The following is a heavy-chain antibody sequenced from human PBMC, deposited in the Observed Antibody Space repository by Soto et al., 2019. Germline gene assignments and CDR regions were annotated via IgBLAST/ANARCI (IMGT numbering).Heavy chain of an antibody. CDR2: IILIFNTT. D-gene: IGHD1-1*01. CDR3: ARGIVTGTTSNYYYYGMDV. V-gene: IGHV1-69*13. J-gene: IGHJ6*02. Sequence: SVKVSCKASGGTFYSYVITWVRQAPGQGLEWMGGIILIFNTTNYAQKFQGRITLTADESARTAYMELNSLRSEDTAVYYCARGIVTGTTSNYYYYGMDVWGQGTTVTVSS. CDR1: GGTFYSYV.